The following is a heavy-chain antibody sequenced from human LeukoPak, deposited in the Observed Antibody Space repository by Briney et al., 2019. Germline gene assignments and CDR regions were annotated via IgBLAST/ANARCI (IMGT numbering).Heavy chain of an antibody. D-gene: IGHD1-26*01. J-gene: IGHJ4*02. V-gene: IGHV4-59*04. CDR3: AKFGSGSLISYFDY. CDR2: LYYSGST. Sequence: PSETLSLTCTVSGGSINSYYWSWIRQPPGKELEWIGYLYYSGSTYYSPSLKSRVTISVDTSKNQFSLKLSSVTAADTAVYYCAKFGSGSLISYFDYWGQGTLVTVSS. CDR1: GGSINSYY.